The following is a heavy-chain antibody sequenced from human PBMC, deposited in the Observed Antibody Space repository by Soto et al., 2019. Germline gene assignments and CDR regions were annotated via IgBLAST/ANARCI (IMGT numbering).Heavy chain of an antibody. CDR3: ARGEGRWEHSLFHDAFDI. J-gene: IGHJ3*02. CDR2: IIPIFGTA. V-gene: IGHV1-69*01. CDR1: GGTFSSYA. Sequence: QVQLVQSGAEVKKPGSSVKVSCKASGGTFSSYAISWVRQAPGQGLEWMGGIIPIFGTANYAQKFQGRVTITADESTSTAYMELSRLRAEYRAVYYCARGEGRWEHSLFHDAFDIWGQGKMVTVSS. D-gene: IGHD1-26*01.